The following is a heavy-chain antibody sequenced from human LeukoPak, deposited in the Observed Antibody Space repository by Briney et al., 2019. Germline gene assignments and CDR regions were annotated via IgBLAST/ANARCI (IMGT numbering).Heavy chain of an antibody. V-gene: IGHV1-69*04. CDR1: GGTFSSYA. D-gene: IGHD3-10*01. CDR2: IIPILGIA. CDR3: ARGRWFGDLDY. Sequence: GASVKVSCKASGGTFSSYAISWVRQAPGQGLEWMGRIIPILGIANYAQKFQGRVTITADKSTSTAYMELSSLRSEDTAVYYCARGRWFGDLDYWGQGTLVTVSS. J-gene: IGHJ4*02.